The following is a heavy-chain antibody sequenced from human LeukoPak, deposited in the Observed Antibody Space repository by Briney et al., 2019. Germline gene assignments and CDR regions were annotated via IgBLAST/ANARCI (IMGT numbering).Heavy chain of an antibody. Sequence: GGSLRLSCAASGFTVSSNYMSWVRQAPGKGLEWVSVIYSGGSTYYADSVKGRFTISRDNSKNTLYLQMNSLRAGDTAVYYCGYYDSSGYYFDYWGQGTLVTVSS. J-gene: IGHJ4*02. CDR1: GFTVSSNY. CDR2: IYSGGST. V-gene: IGHV3-53*05. CDR3: GYYDSSGYYFDY. D-gene: IGHD3-22*01.